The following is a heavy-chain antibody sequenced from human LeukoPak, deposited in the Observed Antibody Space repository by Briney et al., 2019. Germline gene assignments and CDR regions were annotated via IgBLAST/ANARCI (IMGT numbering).Heavy chain of an antibody. V-gene: IGHV4-59*01. CDR1: GGSISSYY. CDR3: AKNGQSGFSFDP. CDR2: IYYSGST. D-gene: IGHD3-3*01. Sequence: SETLSLTCTVSGGSISSYYWSWIRQPPGKGLEWIGYIYYSGSTNYNPSLKSRVTISLDTSKNQFSLKLTSVTAADTAVYYCAKNGQSGFSFDPWGQGTLVTVSS. J-gene: IGHJ5*02.